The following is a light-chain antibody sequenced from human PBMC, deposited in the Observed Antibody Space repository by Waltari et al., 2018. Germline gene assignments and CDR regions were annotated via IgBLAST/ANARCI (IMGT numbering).Light chain of an antibody. V-gene: IGLV2-23*02. J-gene: IGLJ2*01. CDR3: CSYAGSSTFERV. CDR2: EVT. CDR1: RPHVALSNL. Sequence: HSPLTPPPSLSRSPRQSLSLSSPAPRPHVALSNLLSCSQQHPGKAPKLIIYEVTKRPSGVSNRFSGSKSGNTASLTISGLQAEDEADYYCCSYAGSSTFERVFGGGTKLTVL.